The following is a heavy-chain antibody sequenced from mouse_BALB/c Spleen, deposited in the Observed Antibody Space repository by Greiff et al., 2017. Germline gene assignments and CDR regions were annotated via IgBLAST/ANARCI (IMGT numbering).Heavy chain of an antibody. CDR3: ASLDFDY. J-gene: IGHJ2*01. CDR2: INPSTGYT. CDR1: GFNIKDYY. V-gene: IGHV1S26*01. Sequence: QVQLQQSGAELVRSGASVKLSCTASGFNIKDYYMHWVKQRPGQGLEWIGYINPSTGYTEYNQKFKDKATLTADKSSSTAYMQLSSLTSEDSAVYYCASLDFDYWGQGTTLTVSS.